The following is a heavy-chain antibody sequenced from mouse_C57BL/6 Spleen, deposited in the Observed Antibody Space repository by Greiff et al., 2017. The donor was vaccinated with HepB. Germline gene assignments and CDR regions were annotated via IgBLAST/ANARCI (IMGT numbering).Heavy chain of an antibody. V-gene: IGHV1-81*01. CDR2: IYPRSGNT. D-gene: IGHD2-1*01. Sequence: VKLVESGAELARPGASVKLSCKASGYTFTSYGISWVKQRTGQGLEWIGEIYPRSGNTYYNEKFKGKATLTADKSSSTAYMELRSLTSEDSAVYFCARNGNYWFAYWGQGTLVTVSA. CDR3: ARNGNYWFAY. CDR1: GYTFTSYG. J-gene: IGHJ3*01.